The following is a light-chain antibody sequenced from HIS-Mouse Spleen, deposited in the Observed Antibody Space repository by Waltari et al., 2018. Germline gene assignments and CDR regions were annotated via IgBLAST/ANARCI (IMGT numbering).Light chain of an antibody. CDR2: DVS. CDR3: SSYTSSSTGV. Sequence: QSALTQPASVSGSPGQSITISCTGPTSHVGVSNYVSWYQHHPGKAPKLMIYDVSNRPSGVSNRFSGSKSGNTASLTISGLQAEDEADYYCSSYTSSSTGVFGGGTKLTVL. J-gene: IGLJ3*02. V-gene: IGLV2-14*03. CDR1: TSHVGVSNY.